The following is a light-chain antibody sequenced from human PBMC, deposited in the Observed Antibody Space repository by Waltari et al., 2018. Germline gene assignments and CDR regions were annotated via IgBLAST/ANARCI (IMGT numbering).Light chain of an antibody. CDR1: QNVSTY. J-gene: IGKJ4*01. V-gene: IGKV3-11*01. CDR3: QERSNWPGGA. Sequence: EIVLTQSPATLSLSPGERATLSCRASQNVSTYLAWFQHRPGQAPRLLIYDASNRATDVPARFTGSGSGTDFTLTISSLQPEDFALYYCQERSNWPGGAFGGGTKVEIK. CDR2: DAS.